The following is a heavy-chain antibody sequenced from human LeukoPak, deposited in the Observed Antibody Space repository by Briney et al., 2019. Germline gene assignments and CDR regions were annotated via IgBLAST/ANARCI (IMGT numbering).Heavy chain of an antibody. CDR2: IIPIFGTA. J-gene: IGHJ4*02. CDR1: VGTFSRYA. Sequence: SVKVSCKASVGTFSRYAISRVRQAPGQGLEWMGGIIPIFGTANYAQKLPGRVTLTADKPTSTAYMELSSLRSEDTAVYYCAREEGGYSYGQFDYWGQGTLVTVSS. V-gene: IGHV1-69*06. D-gene: IGHD5-18*01. CDR3: AREEGGYSYGQFDY.